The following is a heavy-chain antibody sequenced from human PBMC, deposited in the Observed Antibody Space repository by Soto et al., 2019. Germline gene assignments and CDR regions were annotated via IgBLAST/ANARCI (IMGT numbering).Heavy chain of an antibody. Sequence: QVQLVQSGAEVKKPGSSVKVSCKASGGTLSTSTFSCVRQAPGQGLEWMGRIIPILDKADYTQKFEDRVAITAEQSASTAYMELSNLRSEDTAVYFCARDSPIGSTFSGYDAIDHWGQGTLVTVSS. CDR3: ARDSPIGSTFSGYDAIDH. J-gene: IGHJ4*02. CDR1: GGTLSTST. D-gene: IGHD5-12*01. CDR2: IIPILDKA. V-gene: IGHV1-69*08.